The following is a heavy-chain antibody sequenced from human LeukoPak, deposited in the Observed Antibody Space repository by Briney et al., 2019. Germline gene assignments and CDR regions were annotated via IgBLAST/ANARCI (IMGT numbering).Heavy chain of an antibody. V-gene: IGHV1-2*02. CDR1: GYTFTGYY. CDR3: ARASQVGNYYYYMDV. CDR2: INPNSGGT. J-gene: IGHJ6*03. Sequence: ASVKVSCKASGYTFTGYYMHWVRQAPGQGLEWMGWINPNSGGTNYAQKFQGRVTMTRDTSISTAYMEPSRLRSEDTAVYYCARASQVGNYYYYMDVWGKGTTVTVSS. D-gene: IGHD1-14*01.